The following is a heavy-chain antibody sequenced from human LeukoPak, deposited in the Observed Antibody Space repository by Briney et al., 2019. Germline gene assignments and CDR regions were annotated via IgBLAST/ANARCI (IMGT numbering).Heavy chain of an antibody. Sequence: PSETLSLTCSVSGGPISSGDYFGSWIRQLPGEGLEWIGYIYYSGTTYYSPSLKSRVTISVDTSKNQFSLKLSSVTAADTAVYYCARVDDSGYGKFDPWGQGTLVSVSS. V-gene: IGHV4-31*03. J-gene: IGHJ5*02. CDR2: IYYSGTT. CDR1: GGPISSGDYF. D-gene: IGHD5-12*01. CDR3: ARVDDSGYGKFDP.